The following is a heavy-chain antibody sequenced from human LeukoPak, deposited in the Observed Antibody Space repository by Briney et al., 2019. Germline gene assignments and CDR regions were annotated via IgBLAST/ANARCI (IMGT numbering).Heavy chain of an antibody. CDR2: IYYTGST. J-gene: IGHJ4*02. Sequence: PGGSLRLSCAASGFTFSDYYMSWIRQAPGKGLEWIGSIYYTGSTFYNPSLKSRVTISVDTSKNQFSMKLSSVTAADTAVYFCARGLRDGYTLFYFDYWGQGTLVTVSS. D-gene: IGHD5-24*01. CDR1: GFTFSDYY. V-gene: IGHV4-38-2*01. CDR3: ARGLRDGYTLFYFDY.